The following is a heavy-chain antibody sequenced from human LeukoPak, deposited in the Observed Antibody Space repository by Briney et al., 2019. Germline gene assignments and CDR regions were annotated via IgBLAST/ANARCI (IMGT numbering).Heavy chain of an antibody. CDR3: ARSSFGNWFDP. CDR1: GYTFTSYG. Sequence: ASVKVSCKASGYTFTSYGISWVRQAPGQGLEWMGWISAYNGNTNYAQMFQGRVTMTRDTSISTAYMQLSRLRSDDTAVYYCARSSFGNWFDPWGQGTLVTVSS. D-gene: IGHD2-2*01. CDR2: ISAYNGNT. V-gene: IGHV1-18*01. J-gene: IGHJ5*02.